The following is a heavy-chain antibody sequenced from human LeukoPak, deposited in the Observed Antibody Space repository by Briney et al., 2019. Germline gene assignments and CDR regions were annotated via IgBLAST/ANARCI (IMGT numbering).Heavy chain of an antibody. CDR3: ARDYYDSSGYYAIDY. D-gene: IGHD3-22*01. J-gene: IGHJ4*02. V-gene: IGHV1-2*02. Sequence: GASVKVSCKASGYTFTGYYMHWVRQAPGQGLEWMGWINPNSGGTNYAQKFQGRVTMTRETSISTAYMELSRLRSDDTAVYYCARDYYDSSGYYAIDYWGQGTLVTVSS. CDR2: INPNSGGT. CDR1: GYTFTGYY.